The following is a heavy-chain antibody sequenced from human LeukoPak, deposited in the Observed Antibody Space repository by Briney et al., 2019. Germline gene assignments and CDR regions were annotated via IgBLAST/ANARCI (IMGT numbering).Heavy chain of an antibody. CDR2: ISASGDTI. CDR1: GFTFSDYY. Sequence: GGSLRLSCAASGFTFSDYYMSWIRQAPGKGLEWVSYISASGDTIYYSDSVRGRFTISRDNAKNSLYLQMNSLRAEDTAVYYFARETIPAATFDYWAREPWSPSPQ. D-gene: IGHD6-13*01. V-gene: IGHV3-11*01. J-gene: IGHJ4*02. CDR3: ARETIPAATFDY.